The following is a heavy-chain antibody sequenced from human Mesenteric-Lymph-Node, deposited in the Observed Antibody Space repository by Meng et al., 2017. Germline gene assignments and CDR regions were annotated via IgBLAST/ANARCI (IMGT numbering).Heavy chain of an antibody. V-gene: IGHV1-18*01. J-gene: IGHJ4*02. CDR2: ISAYHGGT. Sequence: ASVKVSCKASGYTFTSYGISWVRQAPGQGLECMGWISAYHGGTTYAQKFQGRVTMTTDTSTSTAYMELRSLRSDDTAIYYCARADDPWPWTHYPHWGQGTLVTVSS. CDR1: GYTFTSYG. D-gene: IGHD5-18*01. CDR3: ARADDPWPWTHYPH.